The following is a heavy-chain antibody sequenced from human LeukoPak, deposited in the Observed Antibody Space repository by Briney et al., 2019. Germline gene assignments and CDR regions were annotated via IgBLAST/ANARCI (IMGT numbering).Heavy chain of an antibody. J-gene: IGHJ6*02. D-gene: IGHD6-13*01. V-gene: IGHV1-69*13. CDR1: GGTFSRYA. Sequence: GASVKVSCKASGGTFSRYAISWVRQAPGQGLEWMGGIIPIFGTANYAQKFQGRVTITADESTSTAYMELSSLRSEDTAVYYCASLYSSSVYYYGMDVWGQGTTVTVSS. CDR2: IIPIFGTA. CDR3: ASLYSSSVYYYGMDV.